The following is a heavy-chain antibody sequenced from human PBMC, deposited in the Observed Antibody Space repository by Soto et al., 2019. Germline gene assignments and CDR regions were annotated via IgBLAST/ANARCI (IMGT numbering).Heavy chain of an antibody. CDR1: GYTFTSYD. CDR2: MNPNSGNT. CDR3: ARVNDSDFWSGPIKGGAFDI. J-gene: IGHJ3*02. D-gene: IGHD3-3*01. V-gene: IGHV1-8*01. Sequence: EASLKVSCKTSGYTFTSYDINWVRQATGQGLEWMGWMNPNSGNTGYAQKFQGRVTMTRNTSISTAYMELSSLRSEDTAVYYCARVNDSDFWSGPIKGGAFDIWGQGTMVNVSS.